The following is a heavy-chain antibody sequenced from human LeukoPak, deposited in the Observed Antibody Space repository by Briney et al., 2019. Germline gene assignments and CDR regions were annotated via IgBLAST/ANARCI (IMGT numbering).Heavy chain of an antibody. CDR3: ARGTYSSGYYG. D-gene: IGHD3-22*01. V-gene: IGHV4-39*07. Sequence: SETLSLTCTVSGGSISSSSYYWGWIRQPPGKGLEWIGSIYYSGSTYYNPSLKSRVTISVDTSKNQFSLKLSSVTAADTAVYYCARGTYSSGYYGWGQGTLVTVSS. J-gene: IGHJ4*02. CDR1: GGSISSSSYY. CDR2: IYYSGST.